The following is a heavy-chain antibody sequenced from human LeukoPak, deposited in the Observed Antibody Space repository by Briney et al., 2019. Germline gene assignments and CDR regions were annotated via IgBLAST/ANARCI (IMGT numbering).Heavy chain of an antibody. Sequence: PSETLSLTCAVYGGSFSGYYWSWIRQPPGKELEWIGEINHSGSTNYNPSLKSRVTISVDTSKNQFSLKLSSVTAADTAVYYCAGGYSYGYGNDYWGQGTLVTVS. D-gene: IGHD5-18*01. CDR1: GGSFSGYY. CDR3: AGGYSYGYGNDY. J-gene: IGHJ4*02. CDR2: INHSGST. V-gene: IGHV4-34*01.